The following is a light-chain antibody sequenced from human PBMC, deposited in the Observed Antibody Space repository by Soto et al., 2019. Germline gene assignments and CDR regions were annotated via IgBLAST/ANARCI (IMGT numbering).Light chain of an antibody. V-gene: IGKV1-39*01. Sequence: DIQMTQSPSSLSASVGDRVTITCRASQSISSYLNWYQQKPGKAPKLLIYAASSLQSGVPSSFSGSGSGTDFTLTISSLQPEDFATYYCQQSYSTPYTFSQGTKLEIK. J-gene: IGKJ2*01. CDR3: QQSYSTPYT. CDR2: AAS. CDR1: QSISSY.